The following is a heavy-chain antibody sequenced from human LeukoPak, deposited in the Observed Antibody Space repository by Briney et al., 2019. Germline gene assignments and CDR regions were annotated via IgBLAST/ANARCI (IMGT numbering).Heavy chain of an antibody. Sequence: ASVKVSCKASGGTFSSYAISWVRQAPGQGLEWMGRIIPILGIANYAQKFQGRVAITADKSTSTAYMELSSLRSEDTAVYYCARVGGEMATMPFDYWGQGTLVTVSS. CDR3: ARVGGEMATMPFDY. V-gene: IGHV1-69*04. CDR1: GGTFSSYA. J-gene: IGHJ4*02. CDR2: IIPILGIA. D-gene: IGHD5-24*01.